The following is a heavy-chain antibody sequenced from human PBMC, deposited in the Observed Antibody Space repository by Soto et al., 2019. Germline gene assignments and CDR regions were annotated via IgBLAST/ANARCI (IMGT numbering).Heavy chain of an antibody. D-gene: IGHD3-22*01. Sequence: QVQLVQSGAEVKKPGASVKVSCKASGYTFTSYAMHWVRQAPGQRLEWMGWINAGNGHTKYSQKYQGRVTITRDTSASTAYMELTSLRSEDTAAYYCARSSGFYYVDYWGQGTLVTVSS. V-gene: IGHV1-3*01. CDR2: INAGNGHT. CDR3: ARSSGFYYVDY. CDR1: GYTFTSYA. J-gene: IGHJ4*02.